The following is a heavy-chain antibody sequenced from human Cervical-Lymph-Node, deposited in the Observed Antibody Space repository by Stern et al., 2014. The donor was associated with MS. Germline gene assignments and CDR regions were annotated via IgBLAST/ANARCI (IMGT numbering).Heavy chain of an antibody. CDR2: MSFVGGNK. J-gene: IGHJ6*02. CDR1: GFSLSNSA. V-gene: IGHV3-30*03. Sequence: VQLVESGGGVVQPGGSRKLSGAASGFSLSNSAMHWVRQAPGKGLEWVAVMSFVGGNKKYGDSVKGRFSISRDMANNTLFLQMNSLRLEDTAVYYCMGVGDAMHVWGQGTTVIVSS. CDR3: MGVGDAMHV.